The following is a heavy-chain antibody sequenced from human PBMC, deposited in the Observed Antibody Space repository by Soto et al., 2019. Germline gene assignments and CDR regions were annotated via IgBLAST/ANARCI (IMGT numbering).Heavy chain of an antibody. Sequence: EVQLLESGGGLVQPGGSLRLSCAASGLTFSNYAMSWVRQAPGKGLEWVSAISGNGGNTYYADSVKGRFTISRDNSKNILYVQMNSLRAEDTAVYYCTKEGGSSYGHYWVQGTLVTVSS. CDR3: TKEGGSSYGHY. CDR2: ISGNGGNT. V-gene: IGHV3-23*01. D-gene: IGHD5-18*01. CDR1: GLTFSNYA. J-gene: IGHJ4*02.